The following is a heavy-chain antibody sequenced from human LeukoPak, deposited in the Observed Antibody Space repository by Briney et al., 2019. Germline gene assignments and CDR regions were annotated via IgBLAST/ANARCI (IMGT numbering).Heavy chain of an antibody. CDR2: IKHDGSEK. CDR3: ARDWGYCSGDGCQERFDY. V-gene: IGHV3-7*05. CDR1: GFTFSSYW. Sequence: GGSLRLSCTTSGFTFSSYWMSWVRQAPGKGLEWVANIKHDGSEKFYVDSVKGRFTISRDNAKNSLYLQTNSLRAEDTAVYYCARDWGYCSGDGCQERFDYWGQGTLATVSS. J-gene: IGHJ4*02. D-gene: IGHD2-15*01.